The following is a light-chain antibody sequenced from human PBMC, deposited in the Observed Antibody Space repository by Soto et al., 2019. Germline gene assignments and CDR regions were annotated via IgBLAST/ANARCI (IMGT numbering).Light chain of an antibody. CDR1: SGYSNYK. Sequence: QSVLTQPPSASASLGASVTLTCTLSSGYSNYKVDWYQQRPGKGPRFVMRVGTGGIVGSKGDGIPDRFSVLGSGLNRYLTINNIQEEDESDYHCGADHGSGSNFVAFGGGTKLTVL. V-gene: IGLV9-49*01. J-gene: IGLJ2*01. CDR3: GADHGSGSNFVA. CDR2: VGTGGIVG.